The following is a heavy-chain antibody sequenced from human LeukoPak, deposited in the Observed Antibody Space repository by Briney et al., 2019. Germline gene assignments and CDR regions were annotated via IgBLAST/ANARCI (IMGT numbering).Heavy chain of an antibody. V-gene: IGHV4-39*01. CDR2: IYYSGST. CDR3: ARHAVVVAEYFDL. J-gene: IGHJ2*01. Sequence: SETLSLTCTVSGGSISSSSYYRGWIRQPPGKGLEWIGSIYYSGSTYYNPSLKSRVTISVDTSKNQFSLKLSSVTAADTAVYYCARHAVVVAEYFDLWGRGTLVTVSS. D-gene: IGHD2-15*01. CDR1: GGSISSSSYY.